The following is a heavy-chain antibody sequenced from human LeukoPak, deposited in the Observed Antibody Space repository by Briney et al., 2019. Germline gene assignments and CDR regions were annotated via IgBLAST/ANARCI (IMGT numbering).Heavy chain of an antibody. CDR3: ASPYGSGSYLDAFDI. V-gene: IGHV3-30-3*01. CDR2: ISYDGSNK. D-gene: IGHD3-10*01. J-gene: IGHJ3*02. CDR1: GFTFSSYA. Sequence: GGSLRLSCAASGFTFSSYAMHWVRQAPGKGLEWVAVISYDGSNKYYADSVKGRFTISRDNSKNTLYLQMNSLRAEDTAVYYCASPYGSGSYLDAFDIWGQGTMVTVSS.